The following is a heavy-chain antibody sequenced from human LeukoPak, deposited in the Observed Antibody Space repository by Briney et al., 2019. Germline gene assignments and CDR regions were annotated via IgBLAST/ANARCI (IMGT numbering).Heavy chain of an antibody. CDR3: ARVKVLRFLEWFLDF. CDR1: GYTFTGYY. D-gene: IGHD3-3*01. J-gene: IGHJ4*02. CDR2: INPNSGGT. Sequence: ASVKVSCKASGYTFTGYYMHWVRQAPGQGLEWMGWINPNSGGTNYAQKFQGRVTMTRDTSISTAYMELRSVTAADTAVYYCARVKVLRFLEWFLDFWGQGTLVTVSS. V-gene: IGHV1-2*02.